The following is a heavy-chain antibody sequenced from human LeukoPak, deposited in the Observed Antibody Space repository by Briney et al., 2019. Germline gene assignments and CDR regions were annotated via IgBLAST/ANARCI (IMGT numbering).Heavy chain of an antibody. D-gene: IGHD6-13*01. J-gene: IGHJ6*02. CDR2: ISWNSGSI. V-gene: IGHV3-9*01. CDR1: GFTFDDYA. Sequence: GGSLRLSCAASGFTFDDYAMHWVRQAPGKGLEWVSGISWNSGSIGYADSVKGRFTISRDNAKNSLYLQMNSLRAEDTALYYCAKGAGSWPYAGYYYGMDVWGQGTTVTVSS. CDR3: AKGAGSWPYAGYYYGMDV.